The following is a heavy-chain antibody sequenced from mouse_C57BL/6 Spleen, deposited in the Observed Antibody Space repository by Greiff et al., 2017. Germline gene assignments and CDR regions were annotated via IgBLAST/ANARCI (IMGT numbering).Heavy chain of an antibody. CDR3: TKGYPYYFDY. CDR1: GYTFTDYE. J-gene: IGHJ2*01. V-gene: IGHV1-15*01. Sequence: VKLVESGAELVRPGASVTLSCKASGYTFTDYEMHWVKQTPVHGLEWIGAIDPETGGTAYNQKFKGKAILTADKSSSTAYMELRSLTSEDSAVYYSTKGYPYYFDYWGQGTTLTVSS. D-gene: IGHD5-1-1*01. CDR2: IDPETGGT.